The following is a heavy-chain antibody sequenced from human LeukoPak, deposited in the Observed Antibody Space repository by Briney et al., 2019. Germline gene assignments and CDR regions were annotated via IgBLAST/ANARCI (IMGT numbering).Heavy chain of an antibody. V-gene: IGHV1-18*01. CDR1: GYTFTSYG. Sequence: GASVKVSCKASGYTFTSYGISWVRQAPGQGLEWMGWISAYNGNTNYAQKPQGRVTMTTDTSTSTAYMELRSLRSDDTAVYYCARDYGDYGEDAFDIWGQGTMVTVSS. D-gene: IGHD4-17*01. J-gene: IGHJ3*02. CDR2: ISAYNGNT. CDR3: ARDYGDYGEDAFDI.